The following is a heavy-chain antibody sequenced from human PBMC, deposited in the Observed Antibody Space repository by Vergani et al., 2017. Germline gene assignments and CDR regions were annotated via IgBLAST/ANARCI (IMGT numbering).Heavy chain of an antibody. D-gene: IGHD2-21*01. CDR1: GYTFTNYG. CDR2: ISAYNDNT. J-gene: IGHJ3*02. Sequence: QVHLVQSGAEVKKPGASVKVSCKASGYTFTNYGISWMRQAPGQGLEWMGWISAYNDNTNYAQKVQGRVTMTTDTSTSTAYMELRSLRSDDTAVYYSAREKGSGGILWLDAFDIWGQGTMVSVSS. V-gene: IGHV1-18*01. CDR3: AREKGSGGILWLDAFDI.